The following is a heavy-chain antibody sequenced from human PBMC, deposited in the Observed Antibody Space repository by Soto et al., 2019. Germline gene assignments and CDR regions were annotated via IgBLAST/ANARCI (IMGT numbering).Heavy chain of an antibody. CDR1: GGTFSSYS. Sequence: SVKVSCKASGGTFSSYSISWVLQAPGQGLEWMGGIIPIFGTANYAQKFQGRVTITADESTSTAYMELSSLRSEDTAVYYCARALAAAGPDYYYGMDVWGQGTTVTVSS. J-gene: IGHJ6*02. CDR2: IIPIFGTA. CDR3: ARALAAAGPDYYYGMDV. D-gene: IGHD6-13*01. V-gene: IGHV1-69*13.